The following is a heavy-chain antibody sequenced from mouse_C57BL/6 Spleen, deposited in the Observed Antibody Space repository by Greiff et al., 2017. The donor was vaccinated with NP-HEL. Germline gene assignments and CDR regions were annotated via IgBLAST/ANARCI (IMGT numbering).Heavy chain of an antibody. CDR1: GYTFTSYW. J-gene: IGHJ2*01. CDR3: ARLYSNPPYYFDY. D-gene: IGHD2-5*01. Sequence: QVQLQQPGAELVMPGASVKLSCKASGYTFTSYWMPWVKQRPGQGLEWIGEIYPSDSYTNYNQKFKGKSTLTVDKSPSTAYMQISSLTSEDSAVYYCARLYSNPPYYFDYWGQGTTLTVSS. V-gene: IGHV1-69*01. CDR2: IYPSDSYT.